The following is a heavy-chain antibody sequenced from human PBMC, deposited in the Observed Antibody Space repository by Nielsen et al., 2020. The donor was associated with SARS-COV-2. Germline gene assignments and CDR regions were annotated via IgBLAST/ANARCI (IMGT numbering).Heavy chain of an antibody. Sequence: ASVKVSCKASGYTFTSYYMHWVRQAPGQGLEWMGWINPNSGGTNYAQKFQGRVTMTRDTSISTAYMELSRLRSDDTAVYYCASSSSWYNWFDPWGQGTLVTVSS. CDR3: ASSSSWYNWFDP. J-gene: IGHJ5*02. V-gene: IGHV1-2*02. D-gene: IGHD6-13*01. CDR2: INPNSGGT. CDR1: GYTFTSYY.